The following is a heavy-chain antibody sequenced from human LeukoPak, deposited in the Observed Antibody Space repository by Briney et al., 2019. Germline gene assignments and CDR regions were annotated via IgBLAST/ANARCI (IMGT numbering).Heavy chain of an antibody. CDR1: GFTFSSYE. D-gene: IGHD7-27*01. CDR3: ARGLPNWGSYYYYYYMDV. J-gene: IGHJ6*03. V-gene: IGHV3-48*03. CDR2: ISSGGSTI. Sequence: GGSLRLSCAASGFTFSSYEMNWVRQAPGKGLEWVSYISSGGSTIYYADSVKGRFTISRDNAKNSLYLQMNSLRAEDTAVYYCARGLPNWGSYYYYYYMDVWGKGTTVTVSS.